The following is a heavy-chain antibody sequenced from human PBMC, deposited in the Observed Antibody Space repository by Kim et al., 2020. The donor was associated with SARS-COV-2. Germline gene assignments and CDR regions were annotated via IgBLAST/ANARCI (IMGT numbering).Heavy chain of an antibody. CDR2: ISGSGGST. CDR1: GFTFSSYA. D-gene: IGHD1-26*01. J-gene: IGHJ4*02. V-gene: IGHV3-23*01. Sequence: GGSLRLSCAASGFTFSSYAMTWVRQAPGKGLEWVSVISGSGGSTYYADSVKGRFTISRDNSKNTLYLQMNSLRAEDTAVYYCAKGGTWERPNFDYWGQGTLATVSS. CDR3: AKGGTWERPNFDY.